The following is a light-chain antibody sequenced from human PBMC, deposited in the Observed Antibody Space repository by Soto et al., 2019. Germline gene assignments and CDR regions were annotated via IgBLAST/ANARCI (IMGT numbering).Light chain of an antibody. Sequence: QSVLTQPRSVSGSPGHSITISCTGTSGDVGGYNYVSWYQQHAGKAPKLMIDEVTNRPSGVPDRFSGSKSGNTASLSISGLQAEDEADYYCCSYSGTNTQVFGTGTKLTVL. CDR3: CSYSGTNTQV. CDR1: SGDVGGYNY. J-gene: IGLJ1*01. CDR2: EVT. V-gene: IGLV2-11*01.